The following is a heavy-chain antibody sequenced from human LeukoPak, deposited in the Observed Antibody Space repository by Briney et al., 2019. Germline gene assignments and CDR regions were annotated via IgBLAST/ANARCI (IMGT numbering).Heavy chain of an antibody. Sequence: ASVKVSCKASGGTFSSYAISWVRQAPGQGLEWMGGIIPIFGTANYAQKFQGRVTITADKSTSTAYMELSSLRSEDTAVYYCARELLGPPPHYYYYYYMDVWGKGTTVTVSS. J-gene: IGHJ6*03. CDR3: ARELLGPPPHYYYYYYMDV. V-gene: IGHV1-69*06. CDR1: GGTFSSYA. D-gene: IGHD2-21*02. CDR2: IIPIFGTA.